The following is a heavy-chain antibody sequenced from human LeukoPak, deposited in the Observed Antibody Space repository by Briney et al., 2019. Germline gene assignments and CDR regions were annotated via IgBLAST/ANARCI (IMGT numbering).Heavy chain of an antibody. CDR3: ASVPGWYSSSSVDY. V-gene: IGHV1-18*01. CDR1: GYTFTSYG. J-gene: IGHJ4*02. CDR2: ISAYNGNT. Sequence: ASVKVSCKASGYTFTSYGISWVRQAPGQGLEWMGWISAYNGNTNYAQKLQGRVTMTTDTSTSTAYMELRSLRSDDTAVYYCASVPGWYSSSSVDYWGQGTLVTVSS. D-gene: IGHD6-6*01.